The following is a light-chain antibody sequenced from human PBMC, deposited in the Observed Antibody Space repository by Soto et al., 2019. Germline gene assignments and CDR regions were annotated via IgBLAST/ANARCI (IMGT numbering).Light chain of an antibody. CDR2: LNSDGSH. V-gene: IGLV4-69*01. CDR3: KTWGSGIVV. J-gene: IGLJ2*01. CDR1: SGHSNYA. Sequence: QLVLTQSPAASASLGASVKLICTLSSGHSNYAIAWHQQQSEKGPRYLMKLNSDGSHSKGDGIPDRFSGSSSGAERYLTISSLQSEDEADYYCKTWGSGIVVFGGGTKLTVL.